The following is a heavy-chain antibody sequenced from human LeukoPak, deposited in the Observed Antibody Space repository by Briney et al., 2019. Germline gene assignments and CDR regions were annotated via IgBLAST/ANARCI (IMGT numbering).Heavy chain of an antibody. CDR2: ISSSSSYI. CDR1: GFTFSSYS. Sequence: GGSLRLSCAASGFTFSSYSINWVRQAPGKGLEWVSSISSSSSYIYYADSVKGRFTISRDNAKNSLYLQMNSLRAEDTAVYYCARCRSVAARLECVDYWGQGTLVTVSS. J-gene: IGHJ4*02. CDR3: ARCRSVAARLECVDY. V-gene: IGHV3-21*01. D-gene: IGHD6-6*01.